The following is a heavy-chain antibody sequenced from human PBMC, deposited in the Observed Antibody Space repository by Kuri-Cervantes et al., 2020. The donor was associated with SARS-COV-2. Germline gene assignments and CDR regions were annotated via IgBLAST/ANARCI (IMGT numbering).Heavy chain of an antibody. Sequence: GGSLRLSCAASGFTFSRYAMHWVRQAPGKGLEWVAVISYDGSNKYYADSVKGRFTISRDNSKNTLYLQMNSLRAEDTAVYYCARRNPIVDYSNYWDYYYGMDVWGQGTTVTVSS. CDR3: ARRNPIVDYSNYWDYYYGMDV. D-gene: IGHD4-11*01. J-gene: IGHJ6*02. CDR2: ISYDGSNK. CDR1: GFTFSRYA. V-gene: IGHV3-30*03.